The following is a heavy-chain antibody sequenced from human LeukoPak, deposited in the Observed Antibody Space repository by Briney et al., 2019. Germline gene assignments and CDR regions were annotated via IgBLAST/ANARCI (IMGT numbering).Heavy chain of an antibody. CDR2: LSGSGTST. J-gene: IGHJ4*02. Sequence: GGSLRLSCAASVFPFSSYAMSWVRQAAGKGLEWVSGLSGSGTSTYYADSVKGRFTISRDNSKNTLYLQMNSLRAEDTAIYYCARDWKTNSFDYWGQGTLVTVSS. V-gene: IGHV3-23*01. CDR3: ARDWKTNSFDY. CDR1: VFPFSSYA. D-gene: IGHD1-1*01.